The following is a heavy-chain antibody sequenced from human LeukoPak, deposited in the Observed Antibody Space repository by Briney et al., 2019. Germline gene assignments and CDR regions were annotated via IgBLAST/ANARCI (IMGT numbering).Heavy chain of an antibody. CDR3: ARASYYYGSGSYYNEEYYFDY. CDR1: GGSISSSNW. J-gene: IGHJ4*02. D-gene: IGHD3-10*01. Sequence: SGTLSLTCAVSGGSISSSNWWSWVRQPPGKGLEWIGEIYHRWSTNYNPSLKRRITISVDKSKNQFSLKLSSVTAADTAVYYCARASYYYGSGSYYNEEYYFDYWGQGTLVTVSS. CDR2: IYHRWST. V-gene: IGHV4-4*02.